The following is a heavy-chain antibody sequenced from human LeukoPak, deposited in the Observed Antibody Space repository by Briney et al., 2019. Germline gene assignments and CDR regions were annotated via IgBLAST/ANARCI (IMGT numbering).Heavy chain of an antibody. J-gene: IGHJ4*02. D-gene: IGHD1-1*01. CDR2: ISDSGNT. CDR1: GFTLSSYA. Sequence: GGSLRLSCAASGFTLSSYAMSWVRQAPGKGLEWVSAISDSGNTYHADSVKGRFTISRDSSKNTLSLQMNSLRAEDTAVYYCANLRESFWIPEFDYWGQGTLVTVSS. V-gene: IGHV3-23*01. CDR3: ANLRESFWIPEFDY.